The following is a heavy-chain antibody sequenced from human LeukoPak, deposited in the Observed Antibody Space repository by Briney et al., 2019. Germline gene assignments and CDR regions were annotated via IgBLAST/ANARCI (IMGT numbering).Heavy chain of an antibody. CDR1: GFTFSSYW. CDR3: VTGNGNIFHN. J-gene: IGHJ4*02. V-gene: IGHV3-7*01. D-gene: IGHD1-1*01. Sequence: GRSLRLSCAASGFTFSSYWMSWVRQAPGKGPEWVAKIKEDGSEKYYMDSVKGRFTISRDNAKNLLYLEMNSLRAEDTAVYYCVTGNGNIFHNWGQGTQVTVSS. CDR2: IKEDGSEK.